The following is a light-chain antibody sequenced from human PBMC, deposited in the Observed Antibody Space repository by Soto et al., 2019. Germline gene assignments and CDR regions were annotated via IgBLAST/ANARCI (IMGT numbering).Light chain of an antibody. Sequence: DIQMTQSPSSVSASVGDRVTITCRASQGISSWLARYQQKPGKAPKLLIYAASSSKSGVPSRCSGSGSGTDFTLTISSLQPEDFATYYCHQSNSLPLTFGGGTKVDIK. CDR1: QGISSW. J-gene: IGKJ4*01. V-gene: IGKV1-12*01. CDR2: AAS. CDR3: HQSNSLPLT.